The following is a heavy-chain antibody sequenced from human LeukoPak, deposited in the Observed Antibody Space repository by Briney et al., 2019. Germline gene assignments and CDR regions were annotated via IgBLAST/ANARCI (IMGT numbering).Heavy chain of an antibody. D-gene: IGHD5-24*01. CDR2: IYSSGIT. J-gene: IGHJ4*02. Sequence: SETLSLTCNVSGVSISNSGFQWGWIRQPPGKGLEWIGIIYSSGITFYNPSLRSRVTISVDTSKNQFSLKLSSVTAADTAVYYCASATWSQDGYNLKFDYWGQGTLVTVSS. CDR1: GVSISNSGFQ. V-gene: IGHV4-39*07. CDR3: ASATWSQDGYNLKFDY.